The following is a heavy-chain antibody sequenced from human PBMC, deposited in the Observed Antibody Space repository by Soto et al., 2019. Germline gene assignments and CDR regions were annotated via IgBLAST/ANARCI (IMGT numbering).Heavy chain of an antibody. Sequence: PGGSLRLSCAASGFTVSSNYMSWVRQAPGKGLEWVSVIYSGGSTYYADSVKGRFTISRDNSKNTLYLQMNSLRAEDTALYYCARGTYDSSGYREGYFDYWGQGTLVTVSS. CDR1: GFTVSSNY. D-gene: IGHD3-22*01. CDR2: IYSGGST. CDR3: ARGTYDSSGYREGYFDY. V-gene: IGHV3-53*01. J-gene: IGHJ4*02.